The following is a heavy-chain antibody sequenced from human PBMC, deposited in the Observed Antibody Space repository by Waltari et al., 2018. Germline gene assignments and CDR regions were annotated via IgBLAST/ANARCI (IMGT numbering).Heavy chain of an antibody. J-gene: IGHJ4*02. CDR1: GYTFTSYA. V-gene: IGHV1-3*01. CDR3: ARGGGVATAFDY. CDR2: INAGNGNT. D-gene: IGHD5-12*01. Sequence: QVQLVQSGAEVKKPGASVKVSCKASGYTFTSYAMHWVRQAPGQRLEWMGWINAGNGNTKYSQKFQGRVTITRDTSASTAYMELSSLRSEDTAVYYCARGGGVATAFDYWGQGTLVTVSS.